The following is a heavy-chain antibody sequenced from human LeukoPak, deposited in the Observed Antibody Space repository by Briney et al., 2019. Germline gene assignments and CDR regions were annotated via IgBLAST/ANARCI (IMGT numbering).Heavy chain of an antibody. CDR2: ISDSGGRT. CDR1: GITLSNYG. Sequence: PGGSLRLSCAVSGITLSNYGMSWVRQAPGKGLEWVAGISDSGGRTNYADSVKGRFTISRDNPKNTLYLQMNSLIAEDTAVYFCAKRGVVIRVLLVGFHKEAYYFDSWGQGALVTVSS. V-gene: IGHV3-23*01. J-gene: IGHJ4*02. D-gene: IGHD3-10*01. CDR3: AKRGVVIRVLLVGFHKEAYYFDS.